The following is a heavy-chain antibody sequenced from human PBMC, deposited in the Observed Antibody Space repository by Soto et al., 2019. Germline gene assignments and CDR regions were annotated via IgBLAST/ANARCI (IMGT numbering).Heavy chain of an antibody. V-gene: IGHV3-23*01. D-gene: IGHD1-20*01. J-gene: IGHJ4*02. CDR3: AKEGPNWNDVPLPTSY. CDR1: GFTFSSYA. CDR2: ISGSGGST. Sequence: GGSLRLSCAASGFTFSSYAMSWVRQAPWKGLEWVSAISGSGGSTYYADSVKGRFTISRDNSKNTLYLQMNSLRAEDTAVYYCAKEGPNWNDVPLPTSYWGQGTLVTVSS.